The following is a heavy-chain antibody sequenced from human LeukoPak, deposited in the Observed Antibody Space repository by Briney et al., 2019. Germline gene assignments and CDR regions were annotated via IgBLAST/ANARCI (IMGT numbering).Heavy chain of an antibody. CDR3: ARSRIANDSSGYYFKFDY. J-gene: IGHJ4*02. CDR2: ISFDGSKS. V-gene: IGHV3-30*15. Sequence: GGSLRLSCAGFGFTFSNYAIHWVRQAQGKGLEWVAAISFDGSKSYCAESVKGRFSISRDNSRDTLYLQMSSLAVEDTAIYYCARSRIANDSSGYYFKFDYWGQGALVTVSS. D-gene: IGHD3-22*01. CDR1: GFTFSNYA.